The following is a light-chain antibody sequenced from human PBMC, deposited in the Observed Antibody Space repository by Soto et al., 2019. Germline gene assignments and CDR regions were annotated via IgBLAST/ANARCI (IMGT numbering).Light chain of an antibody. J-gene: IGLJ1*01. CDR3: CSYAGSYTYV. CDR2: DVS. V-gene: IGLV2-11*01. Sequence: QSALTQPPSVSGSPGQSVTISCTGTSSDVGGYNYVSWYQQHPGKAPKLMIYDVSKRPSGVPDRFSGSKSGNTASLTISGLQAEDEADYYCCSYAGSYTYVFGIGTKLPS. CDR1: SSDVGGYNY.